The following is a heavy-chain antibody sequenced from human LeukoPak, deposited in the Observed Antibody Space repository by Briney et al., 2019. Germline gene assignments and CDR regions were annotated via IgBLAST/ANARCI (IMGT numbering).Heavy chain of an antibody. V-gene: IGHV3-13*01. J-gene: IGHJ4*02. CDR2: IGTAGDT. D-gene: IGHD1-1*01. CDR1: GFTFSDYD. Sequence: PGGSLRLSCAASGFTFSDYDMHWVRQATGKGLEWVSAIGTAGDTYYTGSVKGRFTISRENAKNSLYLQMNSLRAGDTAVYYCGRXAKXRVGGAYYFDYWGQGTLVTVSS. CDR3: GRXAKXRVGGAYYFDY.